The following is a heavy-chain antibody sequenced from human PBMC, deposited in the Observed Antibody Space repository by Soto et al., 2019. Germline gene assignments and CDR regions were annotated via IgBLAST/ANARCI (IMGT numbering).Heavy chain of an antibody. CDR3: ARDRYYNWNYNLLDP. CDR1: GYTVTSYG. CDR2: ISTYNGNT. D-gene: IGHD1-7*01. Sequence: QVQLVQSGAEVKKPGASVKVSCKASGYTVTSYGISWVRQAPGQGLEWMGWISTYNGNTNFTQKLQGRVTVTTDTSTSTAYMELRSLRSDDTAVYYCARDRYYNWNYNLLDPCGHGTLVIVSS. V-gene: IGHV1-18*01. J-gene: IGHJ5*02.